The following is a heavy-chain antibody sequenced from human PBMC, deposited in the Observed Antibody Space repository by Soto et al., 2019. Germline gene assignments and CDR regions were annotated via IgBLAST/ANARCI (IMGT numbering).Heavy chain of an antibody. CDR3: ARHVRYYDSSGYYYGYNWFDP. CDR2: IYYSGST. CDR1: GDSVSSCNCY. J-gene: IGHJ5*02. D-gene: IGHD3-22*01. Sequence: SETLSLTCTVSGDSVSSCNCYWGWIRQPPEKGLEWIGSIYYSGSTYYNPSLKSRVTISVDTSKNQFSLKLSSVTAADTAVYYCARHVRYYDSSGYYYGYNWFDPWGQGTLVTVSS. V-gene: IGHV4-39*01.